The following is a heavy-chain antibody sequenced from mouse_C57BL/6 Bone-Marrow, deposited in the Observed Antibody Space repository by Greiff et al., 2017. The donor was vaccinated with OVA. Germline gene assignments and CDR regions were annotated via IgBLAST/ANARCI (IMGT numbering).Heavy chain of an antibody. CDR3: TRGYYFDY. CDR1: GYTFTSYT. Sequence: QVQLQQSGAELARPGASVKMSCKASGYTFTSYTIHWVKQRLGQGLEWIGYIDPTNDYTNYNQKFKGKATLTADKSSSTAYMQLSSLTSEDSAVYYCTRGYYFDYWGQGTTLTVSS. CDR2: IDPTNDYT. V-gene: IGHV1-4*01. J-gene: IGHJ2*01.